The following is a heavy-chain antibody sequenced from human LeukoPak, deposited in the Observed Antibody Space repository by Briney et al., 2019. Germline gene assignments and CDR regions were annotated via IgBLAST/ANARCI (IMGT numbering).Heavy chain of an antibody. CDR1: GYTFTGYY. V-gene: IGHV1-2*06. CDR3: AGGPPRCGGDCYPSSN. Sequence: ASVKVSCKASGYTFTGYYMHWVRQAPGQGLEWMGRINPNSGGTNYAQKFQGRVTMTRDTSISTAYMELSRLRSEDTAVYYCAGGPPRCGGDCYPSSNWGQGTLVTVSS. D-gene: IGHD2-21*02. CDR2: INPNSGGT. J-gene: IGHJ4*02.